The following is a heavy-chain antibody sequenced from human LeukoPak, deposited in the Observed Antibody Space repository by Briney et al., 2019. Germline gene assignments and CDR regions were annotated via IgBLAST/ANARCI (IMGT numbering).Heavy chain of an antibody. J-gene: IGHJ4*02. Sequence: GASVKVSCKASGYTFTGYYMHWVRQAPGQGLEWMGWINPNNGGTNYAQKFQGRVTMTRDTSISTAYMELSSLRSEDTAVYYCARGYSSSWYHFDYWGQGTLVTVSS. V-gene: IGHV1-2*02. CDR1: GYTFTGYY. CDR2: INPNNGGT. D-gene: IGHD6-13*01. CDR3: ARGYSSSWYHFDY.